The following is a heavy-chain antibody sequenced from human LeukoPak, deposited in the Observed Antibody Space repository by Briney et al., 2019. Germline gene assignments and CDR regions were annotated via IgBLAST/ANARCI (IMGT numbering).Heavy chain of an antibody. Sequence: PSETQSLTCTDSGGSISSSSYYWGWIRQPPGEGLEWIGSIYYSGSTYYNPSLKSRVTISVDTSKNQFSLKLSSVTAADTAVYYCARIGYAGWFDPWGQGTLVTVSS. CDR1: GGSISSSSYY. CDR2: IYYSGST. V-gene: IGHV4-39*01. J-gene: IGHJ5*02. D-gene: IGHD3-16*01. CDR3: ARIGYAGWFDP.